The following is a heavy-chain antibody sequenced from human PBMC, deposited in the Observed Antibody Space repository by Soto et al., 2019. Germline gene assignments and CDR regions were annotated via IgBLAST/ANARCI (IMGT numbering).Heavy chain of an antibody. CDR3: ARGGDYGDYCDY. Sequence: QVQLQQWGAGLLKPSETLSLTCAVYGGSFSGYYWSWIRQPPGQGLEWIGEINHSGSTNYNPSLKSRVTISVATSKNQFSRKVDAVTAADTAVYYCARGGDYGDYCDYWGQGNLVTVAS. J-gene: IGHJ4*02. CDR1: GGSFSGYY. V-gene: IGHV4-34*01. D-gene: IGHD4-17*01. CDR2: INHSGST.